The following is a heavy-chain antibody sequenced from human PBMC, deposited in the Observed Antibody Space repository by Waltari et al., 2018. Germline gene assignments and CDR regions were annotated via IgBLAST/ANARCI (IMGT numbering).Heavy chain of an antibody. D-gene: IGHD2-8*02. V-gene: IGHV4-59*11. CDR3: ARASTGGVLGY. CDR1: GGSLSTQS. J-gene: IGHJ4*02. Sequence: QVQLQEPGPGVVQPSEPLSLTCPVSGGSLSTQSWRWIRQPPGKGLEWIGYIYYSGSTNYNPSLKSRVTISVDTSKNQFSLKLSSVTAADTAVYYCARASTGGVLGYWGQGTLVTVSS. CDR2: IYYSGST.